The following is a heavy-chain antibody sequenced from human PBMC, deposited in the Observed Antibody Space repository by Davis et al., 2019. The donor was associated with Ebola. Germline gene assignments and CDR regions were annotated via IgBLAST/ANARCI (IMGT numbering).Heavy chain of an antibody. D-gene: IGHD6-6*01. CDR2: SRNIDSRYST. V-gene: IGHV3-72*01. CDR3: SRDLKQRPPSYYDGMDV. CDR1: GFPFSAYY. Sequence: GESLKISCAVSGFPFSAYYMDWVRLTPGKGLEWVGLSRNIDSRYSTEYAAPVRGRFTISRDDSKSVAYLQMDSLKVEDTAVYYCSRDLKQRPPSYYDGMDVWGQGTSVTVSS. J-gene: IGHJ6*02.